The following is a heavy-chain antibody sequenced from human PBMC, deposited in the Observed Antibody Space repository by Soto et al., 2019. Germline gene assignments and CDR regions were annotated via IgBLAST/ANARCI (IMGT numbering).Heavy chain of an antibody. D-gene: IGHD1-26*01. V-gene: IGHV1-18*01. CDR3: ARLLNQRPVVGTSARKGAFDY. J-gene: IGHJ4*02. CDR2: ITAFNGNT. Sequence: QVQLVQSGAEMKKPGASVKVSCKASGYTFSSYGITWVRQAPGQGFEWMGWITAFNGNTDFAQKFQGRVTMTADTSTSTAYMHLRGLTSDDSAVYYCARLLNQRPVVGTSARKGAFDYWGQGTLVTVSS. CDR1: GYTFSSYG.